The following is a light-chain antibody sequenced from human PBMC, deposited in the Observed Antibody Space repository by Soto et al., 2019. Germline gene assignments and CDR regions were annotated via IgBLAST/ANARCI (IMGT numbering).Light chain of an antibody. J-gene: IGKJ5*01. CDR2: AAS. V-gene: IGKV1-12*01. CDR3: QQANSFPIT. CDR1: QSIGNW. Sequence: SAYVGDRVILASRASQSIGNWLAWYQQKPGKAPKLLIYAASSLQSGVPSRFSGSGSGTDFTLTISSLQPEDFATYYCQQANSFPITFGQGTRLEIK.